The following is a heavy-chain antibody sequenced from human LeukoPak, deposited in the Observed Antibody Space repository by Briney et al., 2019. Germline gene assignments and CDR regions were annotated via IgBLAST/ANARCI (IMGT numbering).Heavy chain of an antibody. CDR1: GYTFTSYG. CDR3: ARDSGDSGYDYFDY. V-gene: IGHV1-18*01. CDR2: ISAYNGNT. Sequence: GASVKVSCKASGYTFTSYGISWVRQAPGQGLEWMGWISAYNGNTNFAQKLQGRVTMTTDTSTSTAYMELRSLRSDDTAVYYCARDSGDSGYDYFDYWGQGTLVTVSS. J-gene: IGHJ4*02. D-gene: IGHD5-12*01.